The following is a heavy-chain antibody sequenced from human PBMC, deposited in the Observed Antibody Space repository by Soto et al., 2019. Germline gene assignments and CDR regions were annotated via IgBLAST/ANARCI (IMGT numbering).Heavy chain of an antibody. J-gene: IGHJ4*02. CDR3: AKDLKVAAAVYFFDH. V-gene: IGHV3-30*18. D-gene: IGHD6-13*01. Sequence: QVPLVESGGGVVQPGRSLRLSCAASGFIFSNYGMHWVRQAQGKGLEWVSVIANDGGDKKYANSVKGRCTISRENAKNTMYLQMNSLRAEDTAVYYCAKDLKVAAAVYFFDHWGQGTLVTVSS. CDR1: GFIFSNYG. CDR2: IANDGGDK.